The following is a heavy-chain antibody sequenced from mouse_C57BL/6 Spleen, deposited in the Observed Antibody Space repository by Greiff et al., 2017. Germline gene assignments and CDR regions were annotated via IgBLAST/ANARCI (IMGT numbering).Heavy chain of an antibody. CDR1: GYTFTSYW. Sequence: QVQLQQPGAELVMPGASVKLSCKASGYTFTSYWMHWVKQRPGQGLEWIGEIDPSDSYTNYNQKFKGKSTLTVDKSSSTAYMQLSSLASEDSAVYYCASSYFDDWGQGTTLTVSS. J-gene: IGHJ2*01. CDR3: ASSYFDD. V-gene: IGHV1-69*01. CDR2: IDPSDSYT.